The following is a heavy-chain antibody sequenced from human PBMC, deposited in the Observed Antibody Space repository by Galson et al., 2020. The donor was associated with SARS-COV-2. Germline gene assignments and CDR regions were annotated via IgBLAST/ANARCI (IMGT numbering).Heavy chain of an antibody. J-gene: IGHJ4*02. D-gene: IGHD2-21*01. V-gene: IGHV3-53*01. CDR2: LYTYGTT. Sequence: GGSLRLSCAASGFTFSSSYMTWFRQAPGKGLEWFSVLYTYGTTYYADSAKGRFTISRDNSKNTLYLQMNSLRAEDTALYYCARKTCSGACFSGYYFDYWGQGTLVTVAP. CDR3: ARKTCSGACFSGYYFDY. CDR1: GFTFSSSY.